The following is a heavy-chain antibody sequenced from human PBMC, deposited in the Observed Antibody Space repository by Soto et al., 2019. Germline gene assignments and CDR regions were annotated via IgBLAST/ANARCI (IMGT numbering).Heavy chain of an antibody. V-gene: IGHV3-73*01. CDR1: GFTFSGSA. CDR2: IRSKANSYAT. J-gene: IGHJ5*02. D-gene: IGHD6-19*01. CDR3: TSRIYSSGWYSVP. Sequence: PGGSLRLSCAASGFTFSGSAMHWVRQASGKGLEWVGRIRSKANSYATAYAASVKGRFTISRVDSKNTAYLQMNSLKTEDTAVYYCTSRIYSSGWYSVPWGQGTLVTVSS.